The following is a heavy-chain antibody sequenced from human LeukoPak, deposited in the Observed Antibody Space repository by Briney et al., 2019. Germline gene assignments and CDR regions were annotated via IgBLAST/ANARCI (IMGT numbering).Heavy chain of an antibody. V-gene: IGHV3-23*01. Sequence: GGSLRLSCAASGFSFNSYAMNWVRQAPGQGLEWVSGISGRGDGTYYADSVRGRFTISRDNSKNTLYLQMNRLRAGDTAVYYCAKDRASPGFNLFDPWGQGTLVTVSS. D-gene: IGHD5-12*01. CDR1: GFSFNSYA. CDR2: ISGRGDGT. J-gene: IGHJ5*02. CDR3: AKDRASPGFNLFDP.